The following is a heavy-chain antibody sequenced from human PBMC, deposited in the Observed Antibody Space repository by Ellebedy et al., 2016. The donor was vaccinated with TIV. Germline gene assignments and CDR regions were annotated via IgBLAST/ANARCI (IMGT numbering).Heavy chain of an antibody. D-gene: IGHD6-25*01. CDR1: GFTVRNNY. CDR3: ARDELSSSGFFSFDP. CDR2: IYSGGST. V-gene: IGHV3-53*05. J-gene: IGHJ5*02. Sequence: GESLKISCAVSGFTVRNNYLSWVRQAPGKGLEWLSVIYSGGSTYYADSVKGRFTISRDNSKNTLNLQMSSLRAEDTAVYFCARDELSSSGFFSFDPWGQGTLVTVSS.